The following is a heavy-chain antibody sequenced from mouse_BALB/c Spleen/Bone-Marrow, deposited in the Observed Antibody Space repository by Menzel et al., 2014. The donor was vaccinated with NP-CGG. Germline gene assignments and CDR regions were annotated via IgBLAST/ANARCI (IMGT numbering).Heavy chain of an antibody. J-gene: IGHJ4*01. CDR1: GYTFTSYD. CDR2: IYPGDGST. CDR3: STWGYKISPYALDY. D-gene: IGHD3-1*01. V-gene: IGHV1S56*01. Sequence: VKLVESGPEVVKPGALVKISCKASGYTFTSYDINWVKQRPGQGLEWIGWIYPGDGSTKYNEKFRGKATLTADKSSSTAFMQLSSPTSENSAVYFCSTWGYKISPYALDYWGQGTSVTVSS.